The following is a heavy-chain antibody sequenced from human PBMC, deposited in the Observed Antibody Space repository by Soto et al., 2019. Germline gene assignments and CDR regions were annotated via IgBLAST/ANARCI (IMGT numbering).Heavy chain of an antibody. CDR3: AYSVYGNWYFDL. Sequence: QITLKESGPTLVKPTQTLTLTCTFSGFSPSTSGVGVGWIRQPPGKALEWLGVIYWDDDKRYRPSLKSRLTITKDTSKNQVVLTMTNMDPVDTATYYCAYSVYGNWYFDLWGRGTLVTVSS. J-gene: IGHJ2*01. CDR2: IYWDDDK. CDR1: GFSPSTSGVG. V-gene: IGHV2-5*02. D-gene: IGHD4-17*01.